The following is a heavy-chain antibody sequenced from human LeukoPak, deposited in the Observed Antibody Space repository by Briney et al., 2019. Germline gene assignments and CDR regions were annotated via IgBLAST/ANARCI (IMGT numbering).Heavy chain of an antibody. D-gene: IGHD4-17*01. V-gene: IGHV4-59*08. Sequence: NPSETLSLTCTVSGASIRSYYWSWIRQFPGEGLEWIGCVFRSGSTNYNPSLKSRLTISADTSKNQFSLKLSSVTAADTAVYYCARQETTAWPYFDYWGQGTLVTVSS. CDR2: VFRSGST. CDR3: ARQETTAWPYFDY. CDR1: GASIRSYY. J-gene: IGHJ4*02.